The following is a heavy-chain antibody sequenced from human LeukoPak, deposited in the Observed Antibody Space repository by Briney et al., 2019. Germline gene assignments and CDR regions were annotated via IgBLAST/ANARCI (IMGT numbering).Heavy chain of an antibody. V-gene: IGHV3-66*01. Sequence: PGGSLRLSCAASGFTVSSNYMSWVRQAPGKGLEWVSVIYSGGSTYYADSVKGRFTISRDNSKNTLYLQMNSLRAEDTAVYYCASAYRYSSSWWYFDYWGQGTLVTVSS. CDR3: ASAYRYSSSWWYFDY. CDR1: GFTVSSNY. J-gene: IGHJ4*02. CDR2: IYSGGST. D-gene: IGHD6-13*01.